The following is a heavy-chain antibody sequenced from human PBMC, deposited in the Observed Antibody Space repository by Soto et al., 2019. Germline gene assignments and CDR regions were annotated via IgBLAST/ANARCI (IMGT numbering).Heavy chain of an antibody. D-gene: IGHD6-19*01. Sequence: GASVKVSCKASGYTFTSYGISWVRQAPGQGLEWMGWISAYNGNTNYAQKLQGRVTMTTDTSTSTAYMELRSLRSDDTAVYYCARWAPSYSSGWDEQYYYYYGMDVWGQGTTVTVSS. CDR3: ARWAPSYSSGWDEQYYYYYGMDV. CDR2: ISAYNGNT. J-gene: IGHJ6*02. CDR1: GYTFTSYG. V-gene: IGHV1-18*04.